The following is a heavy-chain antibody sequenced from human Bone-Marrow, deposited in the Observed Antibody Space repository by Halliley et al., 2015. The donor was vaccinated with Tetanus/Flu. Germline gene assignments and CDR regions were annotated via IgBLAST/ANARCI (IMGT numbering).Heavy chain of an antibody. J-gene: IGHJ2*01. V-gene: IGHV3-7*03. CDR2: IKTDGSTK. Sequence: PRLSCAASGFTFSTYWMGWVRQAPGKGLEWVANIKTDGSTKYYVDSVKGRFTISRDNPDNSVSLQLNSLRAEDTAVYCCARHGSWCFDLWGRGALVSVSS. CDR3: ARHGSWCFDL. CDR1: GFTFSTYW.